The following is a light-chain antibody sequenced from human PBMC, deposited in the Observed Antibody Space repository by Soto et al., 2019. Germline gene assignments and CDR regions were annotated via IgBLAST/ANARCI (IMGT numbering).Light chain of an antibody. CDR1: QAISSY. J-gene: IGKJ3*01. Sequence: AIRMTQSPSSFSASTGDRVTITCRASQAISSYLARYQQKPGKAPKLLIYAASTLQSGVPSRFSGSGSGTDFTLTISCLQSEDFATYYCQQYYSYPFTFGPGTKVDIK. CDR3: QQYYSYPFT. V-gene: IGKV1-8*01. CDR2: AAS.